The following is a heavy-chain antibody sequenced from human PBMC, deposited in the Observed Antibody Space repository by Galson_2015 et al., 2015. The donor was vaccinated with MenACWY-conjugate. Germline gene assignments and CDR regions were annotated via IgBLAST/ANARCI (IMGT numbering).Heavy chain of an antibody. J-gene: IGHJ4*02. Sequence: ALRLCCAASAFTFSSFEMNWVRQAPGKGLEWVSYISSSGTTIYYSDSVKGRFTISRDNAKNSLYLQMNSLRAEDPAVHYCARLAVPGLHWGQGTLVTVS. V-gene: IGHV3-48*03. CDR2: ISSSGTTI. CDR1: AFTFSSFE. D-gene: IGHD6-19*01. CDR3: ARLAVPGLH.